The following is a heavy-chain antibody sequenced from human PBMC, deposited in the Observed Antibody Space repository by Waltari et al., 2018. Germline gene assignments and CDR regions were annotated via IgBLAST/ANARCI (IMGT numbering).Heavy chain of an antibody. J-gene: IGHJ3*02. D-gene: IGHD2-21*01. CDR1: GFTFSSSS. CDR3: ARDLHLIHAFDI. CDR2: ISSSSSYI. Sequence: EVPLVESGGGLVKPGGSLRLSCAASGFTFSSSSMNWVRQAPGKGLGWVSSISSSSSYIYYADSVKGRFTISRDNAKNSLYLQMNSLRAEDTAVYYCARDLHLIHAFDIWGQGTMVTVSS. V-gene: IGHV3-21*01.